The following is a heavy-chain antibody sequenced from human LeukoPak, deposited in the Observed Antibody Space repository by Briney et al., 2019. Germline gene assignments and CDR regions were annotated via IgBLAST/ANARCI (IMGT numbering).Heavy chain of an antibody. D-gene: IGHD1-26*01. CDR3: ARGGSGSYYGYFDY. CDR2: IYYSGST. Sequence: SETLSLTCTVSGYSISSGYYWGWIRQPPGKGLEWIGSIYYSGSTYYNPSLKSRVTISVDTSKNQFSLKLSSVTAADTAVYYCARGGSGSYYGYFDYWGQGTLVTVSS. CDR1: GYSISSGYY. J-gene: IGHJ4*02. V-gene: IGHV4-38-2*02.